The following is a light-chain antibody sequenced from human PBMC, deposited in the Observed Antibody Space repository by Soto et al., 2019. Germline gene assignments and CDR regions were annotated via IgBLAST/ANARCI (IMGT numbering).Light chain of an antibody. CDR3: QQSYSTPIS. Sequence: DIRMTQSPSSLPASVGDTVTITCRASQSISSHLNWYQQKPGKAPNLLMYTASNLQSGVPSRFSGSGSGTDFTLTISSLQPEDFATYYCQQSYSTPISFGQGTRLEIK. J-gene: IGKJ5*01. CDR2: TAS. CDR1: QSISSH. V-gene: IGKV1-39*01.